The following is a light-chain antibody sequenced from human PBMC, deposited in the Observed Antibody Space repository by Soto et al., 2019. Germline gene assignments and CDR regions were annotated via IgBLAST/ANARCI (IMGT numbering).Light chain of an antibody. CDR1: QGVSSSY. CDR3: QYYGSSPTT. CDR2: GAS. J-gene: IGKJ1*01. Sequence: EIVLTQSPGTLSLSPGERATLCCRASQGVSSSYLGWYQQKPGQAPRLLIYGASSRATGIPDRFRGSGSGTDFTLTVSRLEPEDFAVYYCQYYGSSPTTFGQGTKVEVK. V-gene: IGKV3-20*01.